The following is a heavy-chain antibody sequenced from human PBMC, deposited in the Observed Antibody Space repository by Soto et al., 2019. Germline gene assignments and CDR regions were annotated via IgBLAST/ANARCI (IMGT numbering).Heavy chain of an antibody. J-gene: IGHJ4*02. CDR1: RLTSSTSD. Sequence: GGSMRISCEVSRLTSSTSDMTCVRQAAWKGLEWVSSISSDGTTISYADSVKGRFTISRDNDKNLLYLQMNSLKGEETATYYCVRVGIVLRPYWGQGTSVIVSA. CDR2: ISSDGTTI. V-gene: IGHV3-48*03. D-gene: IGHD3-16*01. CDR3: VRVGIVLRPY.